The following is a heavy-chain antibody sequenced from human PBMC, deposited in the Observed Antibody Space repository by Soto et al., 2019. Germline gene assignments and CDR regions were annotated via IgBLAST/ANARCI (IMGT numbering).Heavy chain of an antibody. CDR1: GFTFSSYA. CDR3: ARGTKTYSSSSLNGMDV. J-gene: IGHJ6*02. Sequence: GGSLRLSCAASGFTFSSYAMSWVRQAPGKGLEWVSAISGSGDATYYADSVKGRFSISRDNAKNSLYLQMNSLRAEDTAVYYCARGTKTYSSSSLNGMDVWGQGTTVTVSS. D-gene: IGHD6-6*01. V-gene: IGHV3-23*01. CDR2: ISGSGDAT.